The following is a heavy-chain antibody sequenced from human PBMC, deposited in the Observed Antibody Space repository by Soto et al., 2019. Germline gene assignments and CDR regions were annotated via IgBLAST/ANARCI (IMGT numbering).Heavy chain of an antibody. CDR3: ARGVSARVDY. CDR2: MQPSTGRT. V-gene: IGHV1-8*01. D-gene: IGHD6-19*01. J-gene: IGHJ4*01. CDR1: GYSFTSLA. Sequence: QVQLVQSGAEVREPGASVKVSCKASGYSFTSLAINWVRQTAGQGLEWMGWMQPSTGRTGYAQKFQGRVTMTRDTSINTAYMELTTLTSDDTAFYYCARGVSARVDYWGNGTLVTVYS.